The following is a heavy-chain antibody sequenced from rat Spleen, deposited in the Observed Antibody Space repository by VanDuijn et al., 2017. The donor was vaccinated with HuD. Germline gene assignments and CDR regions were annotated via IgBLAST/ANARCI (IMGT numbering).Heavy chain of an antibody. CDR2: INSAGTT. V-gene: IGHV3-3*01. J-gene: IGHJ3*01. Sequence: EVQLQESGPGLVKPSQSLSLTCSVTGLSITSSYIWNWIRKFPGNKLEWMGYINSAGTTNYNPSLKSRVSITRDTYKNQFFLQVNSVSTEDTATYYCATSEGVHYYLPFAYWGQGTLVTVSS. CDR1: GLSITSSYI. CDR3: ATSEGVHYYLPFAY. D-gene: IGHD1-1*01.